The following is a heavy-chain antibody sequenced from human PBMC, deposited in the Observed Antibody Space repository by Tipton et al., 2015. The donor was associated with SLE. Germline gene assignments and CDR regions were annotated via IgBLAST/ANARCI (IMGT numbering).Heavy chain of an antibody. CDR3: TRVESTSWAFDI. CDR2: ISDNNQII. J-gene: IGHJ3*02. V-gene: IGHV3-48*04. CDR1: GFRFSSYS. Sequence: SLRLSCAASGFRFSSYSLNWVRQAPGKGLEWLSYISDNNQIIYYADSVKGRFTVSRDNAKNTLYLQMNSLRAEDTAVYYCTRVESTSWAFDIWGQGTIVTVSS. D-gene: IGHD2/OR15-2a*01.